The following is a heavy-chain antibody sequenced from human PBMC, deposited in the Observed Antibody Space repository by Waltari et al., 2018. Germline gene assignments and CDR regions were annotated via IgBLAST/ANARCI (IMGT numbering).Heavy chain of an antibody. J-gene: IGHJ4*02. CDR3: ATAQYSSSSGDYFDY. D-gene: IGHD6-6*01. V-gene: IGHV1-24*01. CDR1: GYTLTELS. CDR2: FDPEEGER. Sequence: QVQLVQSGAEVKKPGASVKVSCKVSGYTLTELSMHWVRQATGKGLEWMGGFDPEEGERIYAQKFQGRVTMTEDTSTDTAYMELSSLRAEDTAGYYCATAQYSSSSGDYFDYWGQGTLVTVSS.